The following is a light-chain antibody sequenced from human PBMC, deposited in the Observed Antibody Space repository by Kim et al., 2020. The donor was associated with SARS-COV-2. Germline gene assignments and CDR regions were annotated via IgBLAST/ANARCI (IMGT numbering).Light chain of an antibody. V-gene: IGKV4-1*01. Sequence: RATINCKSSQSVVYSSNNKSYLAWYQQKLGQPPNLLIYWASTRESGVPDRFSGSGSGTDFTLTISSLQAEDVAVYYCQQYSNTPLTFGQGTKLEI. CDR3: QQYSNTPLT. CDR2: WAS. J-gene: IGKJ2*01. CDR1: QSVVYSSNNKSY.